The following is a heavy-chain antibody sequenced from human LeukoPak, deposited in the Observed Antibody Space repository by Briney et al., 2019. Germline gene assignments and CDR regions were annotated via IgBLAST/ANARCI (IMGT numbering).Heavy chain of an antibody. CDR3: AKDRDPSRDGYNSGGSDY. CDR1: GFTFSSYA. Sequence: GGSLRLSCAASGFTFSSYAMSWVRQAPGKGLEWVSSISGSGDTHYADSVEGRFTISRDNSKNTLFLQMSSLRGEDTAVYYCAKDRDPSRDGYNSGGSDYWGQGTLVTVSS. J-gene: IGHJ4*02. V-gene: IGHV3-23*01. CDR2: ISGSGDT. D-gene: IGHD5-24*01.